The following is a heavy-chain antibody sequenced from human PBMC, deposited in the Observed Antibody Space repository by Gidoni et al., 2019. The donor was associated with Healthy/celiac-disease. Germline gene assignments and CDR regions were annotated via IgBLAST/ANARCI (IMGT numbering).Heavy chain of an antibody. Sequence: QVQLQESGPGLVKPSETLSLTCTVSGYSISSGYSWGWIRQPPGKGLEWIGSIYHSGSTYYNPALKSRVTISVDTSKNQFSLKLSSVTAADTAVYYCACETGYSSSWFYDYWGQGTLVTVSS. J-gene: IGHJ4*02. CDR2: IYHSGST. D-gene: IGHD6-13*01. V-gene: IGHV4-38-2*02. CDR1: GYSISSGYS. CDR3: ACETGYSSSWFYDY.